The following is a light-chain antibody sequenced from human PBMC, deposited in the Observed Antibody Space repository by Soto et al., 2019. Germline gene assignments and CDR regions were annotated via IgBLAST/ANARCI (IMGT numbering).Light chain of an antibody. CDR1: QSVSSY. Sequence: EIVLTQSPATLSLSPGERATLSCRASQSVSSYLAWYQQKPGQAPRLLIYDASNRATGIPARFSGSGSGTDFTLTISSLQPEDFATYYCHQLDSFPITFGQGTRLEIK. CDR3: HQLDSFPIT. V-gene: IGKV3-11*01. CDR2: DAS. J-gene: IGKJ5*01.